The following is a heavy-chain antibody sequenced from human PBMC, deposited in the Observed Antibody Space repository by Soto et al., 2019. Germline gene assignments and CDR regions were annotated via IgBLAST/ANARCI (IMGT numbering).Heavy chain of an antibody. CDR3: ARDSIAVAGTAPPPSSHGFNFDY. CDR1: GFTFGSYG. Sequence: GGSLRLSCAASGFTFGSYGMHWVRQAPGKGLEWVAVIWYDGSNKYYADSVKGRFTISRDNSKNTLYLQMNSLRAEDTAVYYCARDSIAVAGTAPPPSSHGFNFDYWGQGTLVTVSS. D-gene: IGHD6-19*01. CDR2: IWYDGSNK. J-gene: IGHJ4*02. V-gene: IGHV3-33*01.